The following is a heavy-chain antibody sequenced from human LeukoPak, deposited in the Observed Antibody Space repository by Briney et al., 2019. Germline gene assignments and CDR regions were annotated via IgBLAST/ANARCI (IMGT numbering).Heavy chain of an antibody. J-gene: IGHJ6*02. V-gene: IGHV3-33*01. CDR1: GFTFSSYG. D-gene: IGHD4-17*01. Sequence: PGGSLRLSCAASGFTFSSYGMHWVRQAPGKGLEWVAVIWYDGSNKYYADSVKGRFTISRVNSKNTLYLQMNSLRAEDTAVYYCARETTAYYYGMDVWGQGTTVTVSS. CDR2: IWYDGSNK. CDR3: ARETTAYYYGMDV.